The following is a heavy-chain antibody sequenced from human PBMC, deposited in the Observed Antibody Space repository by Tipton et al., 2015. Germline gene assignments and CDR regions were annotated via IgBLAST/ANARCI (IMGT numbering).Heavy chain of an antibody. CDR1: GFTFNIYS. D-gene: IGHD6-19*01. CDR3: AKDLRATIAVAGSRGFDY. V-gene: IGHV3-23*01. J-gene: IGHJ4*02. CDR2: ISGSGNST. Sequence: SLKLSCAASGFTFNIYSMNWVRQAPGKGLEWLSHISGSGNSTYYADSVKGRFTLSRDNSKTKLFLQMDSLRPDDTAVYYCAKDLRATIAVAGSRGFDYWGQGTLVTVSS.